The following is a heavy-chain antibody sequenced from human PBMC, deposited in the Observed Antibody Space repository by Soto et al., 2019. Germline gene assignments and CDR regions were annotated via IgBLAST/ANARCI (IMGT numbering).Heavy chain of an antibody. Sequence: SVKVSCKASGGTFSSYAISWVRQAPGQGLEWMGGIIPIFGTANYAQKFQGKVTITADESTSTAYMELSSLRSEDTAVYYCARDRGSALWYYYDSSGSADAFDIWGQGTMVTVSS. J-gene: IGHJ3*02. V-gene: IGHV1-69*13. D-gene: IGHD3-22*01. CDR3: ARDRGSALWYYYDSSGSADAFDI. CDR2: IIPIFGTA. CDR1: GGTFSSYA.